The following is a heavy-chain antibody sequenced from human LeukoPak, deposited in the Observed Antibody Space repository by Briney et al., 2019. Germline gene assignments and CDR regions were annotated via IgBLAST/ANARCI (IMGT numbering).Heavy chain of an antibody. CDR1: GFTFSSYV. D-gene: IGHD6-19*01. J-gene: IGHJ4*02. CDR3: ASRNSKWLVNYFDY. V-gene: IGHV3-30*02. Sequence: GGSLRLSCAASGFTFSSYVMHWVRQAPGKGLEWVAFIRYDGSYKYYADSVKGRFTISRDNSKNTLYLQMNSLRAEDTAVYYCASRNSKWLVNYFDYWGQGTLVTVSS. CDR2: IRYDGSYK.